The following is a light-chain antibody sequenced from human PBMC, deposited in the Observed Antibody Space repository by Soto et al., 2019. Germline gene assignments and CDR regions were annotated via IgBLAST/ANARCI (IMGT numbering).Light chain of an antibody. CDR3: HQSYKTPWT. V-gene: IGKV1-39*01. CDR2: AAS. Sequence: DIQMTQSPSSLSASLGDRVTITCRANQDISSYLIWYQHKLGQAPKLLIHAASTLASGVPSRFSGSESGTDFTLTISRLEHEDSATYYCHQSYKTPWTFGQGTKVEIK. CDR1: QDISSY. J-gene: IGKJ1*01.